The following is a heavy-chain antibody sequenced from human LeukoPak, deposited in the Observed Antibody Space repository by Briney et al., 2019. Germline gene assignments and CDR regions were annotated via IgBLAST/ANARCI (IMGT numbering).Heavy chain of an antibody. V-gene: IGHV4-59*01. CDR3: ARDGYSYVDY. Sequence: SETLSLTCTVSGGSISSYYWSWIRQPPGKGLEWIGYIYYSGSTNYNPSLKSRVTISVDTSKNQFSLKLSSVTAADAAVYYCARDGYSYVDYWGQGTLVTVSS. J-gene: IGHJ4*02. D-gene: IGHD5-18*01. CDR1: GGSISSYY. CDR2: IYYSGST.